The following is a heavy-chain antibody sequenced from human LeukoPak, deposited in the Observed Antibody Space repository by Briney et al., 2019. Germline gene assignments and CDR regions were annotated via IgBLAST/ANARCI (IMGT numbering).Heavy chain of an antibody. D-gene: IGHD2-15*01. J-gene: IGHJ4*02. Sequence: GGSLRLSCAASGFTFSSYAMSWVRQAPGKGLEWVSAISGSSGNTYYADSVKGRFTISRDKSKNTLYLQMNSLRAEDTAVYYCAKDKGRYCSGGSCYAKDYWGQGTLVTVSS. CDR1: GFTFSSYA. CDR3: AKDKGRYCSGGSCYAKDY. V-gene: IGHV3-23*01. CDR2: ISGSSGNT.